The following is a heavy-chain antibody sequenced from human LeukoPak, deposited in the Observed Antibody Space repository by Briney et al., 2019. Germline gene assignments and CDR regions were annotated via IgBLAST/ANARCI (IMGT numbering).Heavy chain of an antibody. J-gene: IGHJ3*02. CDR2: ISAYNGNT. CDR3: ATAALELRGYSYGGGDAFDI. Sequence: GASVKVSCKASGYTFTSYGIGWVRQAPGQGLEWMGWISAYNGNTNYAQKLQGRVTMTTDTSTSTAYMELRSLRSEDTAVYYCATAALELRGYSYGGGDAFDIRGQGTMVTVSS. D-gene: IGHD5-18*01. V-gene: IGHV1-18*01. CDR1: GYTFTSYG.